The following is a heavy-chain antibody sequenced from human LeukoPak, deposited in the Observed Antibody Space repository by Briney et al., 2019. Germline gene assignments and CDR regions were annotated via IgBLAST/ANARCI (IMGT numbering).Heavy chain of an antibody. V-gene: IGHV1-2*02. CDR1: GYTFTGSY. D-gene: IGHD3-3*01. Sequence: GASVKVSCKASGYTFTGSYMLWVRQAPGEGLEWMGWSNPHSGGTNFAQKFQGRVTMTRDTSISTAYMELGSLRSDDTAVYYSARGVDYDFWSGSGWFDPWGQGTLVTVSS. CDR3: ARGVDYDFWSGSGWFDP. CDR2: SNPHSGGT. J-gene: IGHJ5*02.